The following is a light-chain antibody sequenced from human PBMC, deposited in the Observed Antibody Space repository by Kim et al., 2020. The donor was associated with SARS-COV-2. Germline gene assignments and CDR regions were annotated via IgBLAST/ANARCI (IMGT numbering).Light chain of an antibody. CDR3: QTWDSSLSAWV. V-gene: IGLV1-51*02. CDR2: DNN. J-gene: IGLJ3*02. Sequence: GQELTICSASSCTNKADNYGTLYQQLPGTAPKLLIYDNNKRPSGVPDRFSGSKSGTSATLGITGLQAGDEADYYCQTWDSSLSAWVFGGGTQLTVL. CDR1: CTNKADNY.